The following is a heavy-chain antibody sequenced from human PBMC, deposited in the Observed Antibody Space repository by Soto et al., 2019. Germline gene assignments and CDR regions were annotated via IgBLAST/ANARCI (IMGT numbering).Heavy chain of an antibody. J-gene: IGHJ5*02. CDR3: ARDLDVVVPAASRRYNWFDP. D-gene: IGHD2-2*01. V-gene: IGHV3-7*01. Sequence: PGGSLRLSCAASGFTFSSYWMSWVRQAPGKGLEWVANIKQDGSEKYYVDSVKGRFTISRDNAKNSLYLQMNSLRAEDTAVYYCARDLDVVVPAASRRYNWFDPWGQGTLVTVSS. CDR2: IKQDGSEK. CDR1: GFTFSSYW.